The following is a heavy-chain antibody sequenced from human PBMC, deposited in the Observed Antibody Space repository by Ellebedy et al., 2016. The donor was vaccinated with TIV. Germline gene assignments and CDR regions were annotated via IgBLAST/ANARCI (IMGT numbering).Heavy chain of an antibody. D-gene: IGHD3-16*02. CDR1: GFTFSSYA. J-gene: IGHJ4*02. CDR3: VKRVGDYVWGSYLDADYFDY. V-gene: IGHV3-64D*06. CDR2: ISSNGGST. Sequence: GESLKISCSASGFTFSSYAMHWVRQAPGKGLEYVSAISSNGGSTYYADSVKGRFTISRDNSKNTLYLQMSSLRAEDTAVYSCVKRVGDYVWGSYLDADYFDYWGQGTLVTVSS.